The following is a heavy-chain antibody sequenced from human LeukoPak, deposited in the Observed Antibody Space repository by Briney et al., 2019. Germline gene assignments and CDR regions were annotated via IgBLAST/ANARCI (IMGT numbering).Heavy chain of an antibody. CDR2: ISAYNGNT. CDR1: GYTFTSYG. J-gene: IGHJ6*02. Sequence: GASVKVSCKASGYTFTSYGISWVRQAPGQGLEWMGWISAYNGNTNYAQKLQGRVTMTTDTSTSTAYMGLRSLRSDDTAVYYCARSTDYYGMDVWGQGTTVTVSS. V-gene: IGHV1-18*01. D-gene: IGHD2-2*01. CDR3: ARSTDYYGMDV.